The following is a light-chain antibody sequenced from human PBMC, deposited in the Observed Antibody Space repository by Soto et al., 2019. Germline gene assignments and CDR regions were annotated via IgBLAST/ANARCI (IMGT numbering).Light chain of an antibody. J-gene: IGLJ1*01. V-gene: IGLV2-14*01. CDR1: SSDVGGYNC. Sequence: QSALTQPASVYGSPGQSITISCTGTSSDVGGYNCVSWYQQHPGKAPKLMIYEVSNRPSGVSNRFSGSKSGNTASLTISGLQAEDEADYYCSSYTSSSTPYVFGTGTKLTVL. CDR3: SSYTSSSTPYV. CDR2: EVS.